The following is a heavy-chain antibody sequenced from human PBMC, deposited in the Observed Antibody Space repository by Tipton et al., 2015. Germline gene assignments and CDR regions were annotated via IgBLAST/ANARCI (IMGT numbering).Heavy chain of an antibody. V-gene: IGHV4-59*01. D-gene: IGHD1-1*01. Sequence: TLSLTCTVSGTSLSGFYWTWIRQPPGKGLEWIGYIRYSGGTNYKPSLRGRVSISLDMYKNQFSLKLRSVTAADTAMYSCARENAYYYGMDVWGQGTPVTVSS. CDR2: IRYSGGT. CDR1: GTSLSGFY. J-gene: IGHJ6*02. CDR3: ARENAYYYGMDV.